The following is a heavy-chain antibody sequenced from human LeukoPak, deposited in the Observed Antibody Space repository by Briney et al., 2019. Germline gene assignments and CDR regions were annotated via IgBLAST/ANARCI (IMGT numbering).Heavy chain of an antibody. Sequence: GGSLRLSCAASGFSVSSYTMSWVRQTPGKGLECVSLLGDSGSRTYYADSVKGRFTISRDNANNTPYLQMNSLRAEDKGVYYCAKEYFDSHGYYYKEFFQHWGQGTLVTVPS. CDR3: AKEYFDSHGYYYKEFFQH. CDR2: LGDSGSRT. J-gene: IGHJ1*01. D-gene: IGHD3-22*01. V-gene: IGHV3-23*01. CDR1: GFSVSSYT.